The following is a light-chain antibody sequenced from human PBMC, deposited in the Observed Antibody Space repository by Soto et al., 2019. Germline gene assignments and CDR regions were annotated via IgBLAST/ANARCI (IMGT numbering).Light chain of an antibody. J-gene: IGKJ4*01. CDR3: QHRSSWPLT. Sequence: EVVLTHSPATLSLSPGERATLSCRASQSVTIKLAWYQQKPGQALRLLIYDASTRATGVPARFSGSGSGTDFTLTISSLEPEDFAAYFCQHRSSWPLTFGGGTKVDIK. V-gene: IGKV3-11*01. CDR1: QSVTIK. CDR2: DAS.